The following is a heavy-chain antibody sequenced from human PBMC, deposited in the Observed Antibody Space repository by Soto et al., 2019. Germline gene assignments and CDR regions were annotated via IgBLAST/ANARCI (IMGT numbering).Heavy chain of an antibody. CDR3: VRYSGRGFYFAY. CDR2: IRNRPNSYTT. Sequence: PGGSLRLSCAASGFTFSDHYMDWVRQAPGKGLEWVGRIRNRPNSYTTQYAASVKGRFAVLRDDSENLVYLQMNDLKTEDTAVYYCVRYSGRGFYFAYWGQRAQVIVSS. CDR1: GFTFSDHY. J-gene: IGHJ4*02. D-gene: IGHD2-15*01. V-gene: IGHV3-72*01.